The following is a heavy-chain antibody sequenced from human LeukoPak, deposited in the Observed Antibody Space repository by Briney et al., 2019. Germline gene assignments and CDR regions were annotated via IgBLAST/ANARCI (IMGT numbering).Heavy chain of an antibody. CDR3: ARDSEVSWYGDYTPGAFDI. CDR1: GGSISSGGYY. Sequence: SQTLSLTCTVSGGSISSGGYYWSWIRQHPRKGLEWIGYIYYSGSTYYNPSLKSRVTISVDTSKNQFSLKLSSVTAADTAVYYCARDSEVSWYGDYTPGAFDIWGQGTMVTVSS. V-gene: IGHV4-31*03. J-gene: IGHJ3*02. CDR2: IYYSGST. D-gene: IGHD4-17*01.